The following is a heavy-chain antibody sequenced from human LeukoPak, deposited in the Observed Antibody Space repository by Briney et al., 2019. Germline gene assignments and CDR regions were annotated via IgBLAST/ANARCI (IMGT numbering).Heavy chain of an antibody. CDR1: GGSISSSSYY. J-gene: IGHJ5*02. D-gene: IGHD4-17*01. CDR3: ARQNYGDYEEWSWFDP. Sequence: NPSETLSLTCTVSGGSISSSSYYWGWIRQPPGKGLEWIGSIYYSGSTYYNPSLKSRVTISVDTSKNQFSLKLSSVTAADTAVYYCARQNYGDYEEWSWFDPWGQGTLVTVSS. CDR2: IYYSGST. V-gene: IGHV4-39*01.